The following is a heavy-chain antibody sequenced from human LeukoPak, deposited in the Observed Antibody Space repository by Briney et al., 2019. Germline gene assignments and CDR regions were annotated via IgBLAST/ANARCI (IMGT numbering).Heavy chain of an antibody. CDR2: IYYSGNT. CDR1: GGSFSGYY. CDR3: ARDVGATPGYFDY. V-gene: IGHV4-59*01. D-gene: IGHD1-26*01. J-gene: IGHJ4*02. Sequence: SETLSLTCAVYGGSFSGYYWNWIRQPPGKGLEWIAYIYYSGNTNYNPSLKSRVTISVDTSKNQFSLKLSSVTAADTAVYYCARDVGATPGYFDYWGQGTLVTVSS.